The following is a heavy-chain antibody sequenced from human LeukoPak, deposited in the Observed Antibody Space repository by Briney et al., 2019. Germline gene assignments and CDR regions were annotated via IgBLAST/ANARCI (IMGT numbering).Heavy chain of an antibody. J-gene: IGHJ4*02. Sequence: GGSLRLSCAASGYRFSDYYMNWIRQTPGKGLEWLAYISASSHDTKYADSVKGRFTISRDNAKNSLYLQMNSLRAEDTAVYYCARAYTGYSSGWLIWGQGTLVTASS. CDR3: ARAYTGYSSGWLI. CDR2: ISASSHDT. V-gene: IGHV3-11*06. D-gene: IGHD6-19*01. CDR1: GYRFSDYY.